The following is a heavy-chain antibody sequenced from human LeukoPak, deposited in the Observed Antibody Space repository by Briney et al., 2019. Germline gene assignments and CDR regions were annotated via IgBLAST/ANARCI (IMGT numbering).Heavy chain of an antibody. V-gene: IGHV4-34*01. CDR2: INHSGST. CDR1: GGSFSGYY. CDR3: ARGVPAAGSIRFDP. Sequence: KASETLSLTCAVYGGSFSGYYWSWIRQPPGKGLEWIGEINHSGSTNYNPSLKSRVTISVDTSKNQFSLKLSSVTAADTAVYHCARGVPAAGSIRFDPWGQGTLVTVSS. J-gene: IGHJ5*02. D-gene: IGHD6-13*01.